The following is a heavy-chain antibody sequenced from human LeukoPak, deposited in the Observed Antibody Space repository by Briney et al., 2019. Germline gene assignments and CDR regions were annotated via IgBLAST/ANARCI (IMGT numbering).Heavy chain of an antibody. V-gene: IGHV3-7*01. CDR1: GFTFSSSW. CDR2: IRRDGSEE. Sequence: GGSLSLSCAASGFTFSSSWMSWVRQAPGKGPEWVASIRRDGSEEFYLDSVKGRFTISRDNAMNSLYLQMNRLRAEDTALYYCARESNLGDWGQGTLVTVSS. D-gene: IGHD3-16*01. J-gene: IGHJ4*02. CDR3: ARESNLGD.